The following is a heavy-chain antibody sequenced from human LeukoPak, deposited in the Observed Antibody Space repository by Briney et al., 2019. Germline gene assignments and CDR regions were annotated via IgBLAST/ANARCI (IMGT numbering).Heavy chain of an antibody. CDR1: GGTFSTYV. CDR2: IIPISGTT. V-gene: IGHV1-69*13. J-gene: IGHJ4*02. CDR3: ARAGEYCSGSSCYSGVYFDY. D-gene: IGHD2-15*01. Sequence: ASVKVSCKASGGTFSTYVFAWVRQAPGEGLEWMGGIIPISGTTTYAQKFQGRVTITADEFTSTAYMELSSLRSEDTAVYFCARAGEYCSGSSCYSGVYFDYWGQGALVTVSS.